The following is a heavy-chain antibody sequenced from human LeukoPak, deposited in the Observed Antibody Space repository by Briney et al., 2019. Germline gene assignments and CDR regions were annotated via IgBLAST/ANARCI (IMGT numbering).Heavy chain of an antibody. CDR3: AKDSITIFGVVIQRFDY. D-gene: IGHD3-3*01. CDR1: GFTFSSYA. V-gene: IGHV3-23*01. J-gene: IGHJ4*02. Sequence: GGFLRLSCAASGFTFSSYAMSWVRQAPGKGLEWVSAISGSGGSTYYADSVKGRFTISRDNSKNTLYLQMNSLRAEDTAVYYCAKDSITIFGVVIQRFDYWGQGTLVTVSS. CDR2: ISGSGGST.